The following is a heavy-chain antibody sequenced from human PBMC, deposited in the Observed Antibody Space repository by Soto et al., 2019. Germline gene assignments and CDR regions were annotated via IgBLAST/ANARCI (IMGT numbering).Heavy chain of an antibody. D-gene: IGHD3-16*01. J-gene: IGHJ4*02. CDR2: IKSRADGGTT. V-gene: IGHV3-15*01. Sequence: EVQLVESGGDFVKPGGSLRVSCAVSGFSFSNAWMSWVRQAPGKGLEWVGRIKSRADGGTTDDTAPVKGRFTISRDDSKNTVFLQMNSLKTEDTAVYYCTAHLGEFFPLDYWGQGTLVTVSS. CDR1: GFSFSNAW. CDR3: TAHLGEFFPLDY.